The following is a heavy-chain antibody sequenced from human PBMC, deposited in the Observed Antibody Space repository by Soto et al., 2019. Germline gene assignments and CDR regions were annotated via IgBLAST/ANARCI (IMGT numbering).Heavy chain of an antibody. CDR2: IYYSGST. CDR1: GGSISSYY. D-gene: IGHD2-8*02. J-gene: IGHJ5*02. CDR3: ASGVLRVGFDP. Sequence: SETLSLTWTVSGGSISSYYWSWIRQPPGKGLEWIGYIYYSGSTNYNPSLKSRVTISVDTSKNQFSLKLSSVTAADTAVYYCASGVLRVGFDPWGQGTLVTVSS. V-gene: IGHV4-59*01.